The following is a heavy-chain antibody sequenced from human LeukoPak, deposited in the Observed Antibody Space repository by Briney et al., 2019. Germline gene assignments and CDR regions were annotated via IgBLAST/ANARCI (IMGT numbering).Heavy chain of an antibody. D-gene: IGHD6-19*01. Sequence: GGSLRLSCAASGFTFGSFSMNWVRQAPGKGLEWVSAIYPSGDSTYYADSVKGRFTISRDSSRNTLYLQMHSLSAEDTAVYYCAKDVKPDSGRDVDYWGQGTLVTVSS. CDR3: AKDVKPDSGRDVDY. J-gene: IGHJ4*02. CDR1: GFTFGSFS. V-gene: IGHV3-23*01. CDR2: IYPSGDST.